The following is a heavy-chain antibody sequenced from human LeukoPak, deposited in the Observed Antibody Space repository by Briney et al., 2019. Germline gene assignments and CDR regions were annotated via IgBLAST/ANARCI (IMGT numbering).Heavy chain of an antibody. D-gene: IGHD6-13*01. Sequence: GGSLRLSCAASGFTFSSYAMHWVRQAPGKGLEWVAVISYDGSNKYYADSVKGRFTISRDNSKNTLYLQMNSLRAEDTAVYYCARDLLIAAVMDYWGQGTLVTVSS. V-gene: IGHV3-30-3*01. CDR3: ARDLLIAAVMDY. CDR1: GFTFSSYA. CDR2: ISYDGSNK. J-gene: IGHJ4*02.